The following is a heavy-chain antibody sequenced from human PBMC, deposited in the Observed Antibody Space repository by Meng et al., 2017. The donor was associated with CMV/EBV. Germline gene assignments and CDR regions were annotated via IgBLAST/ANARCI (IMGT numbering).Heavy chain of an antibody. V-gene: IGHV3-48*03. CDR2: ISSSGSTI. CDR3: ASLYGLYTAAHKRVHDY. J-gene: IGHJ4*02. Sequence: GESLKISCSASGFTFSSYEMNCVRQAPGKGLEWVSYISSSGSTIYYADSVKGRFTISRDNAKNSLYLQMNSLRAEDTAVYYCASLYGLYTAAHKRVHDYWGQGTLVTVSS. CDR1: GFTFSSYE. D-gene: IGHD2-8*01.